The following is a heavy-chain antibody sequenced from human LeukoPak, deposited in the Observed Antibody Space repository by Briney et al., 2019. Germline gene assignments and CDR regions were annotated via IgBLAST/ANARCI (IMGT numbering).Heavy chain of an antibody. J-gene: IGHJ3*02. CDR3: ARDPNGDYIGAFDM. CDR1: GFTFSAYA. Sequence: GGALRLSCTASGFTFSAYAIMWVRQAPGKGPEWVSAIRGGGGSAFYADSVKGRFTISRDNSKYTLFLQMNSLRSEDTAVYYCARDPNGDYIGAFDMWGPGTMVTVSS. V-gene: IGHV3-23*01. D-gene: IGHD4-17*01. CDR2: IRGGGGSA.